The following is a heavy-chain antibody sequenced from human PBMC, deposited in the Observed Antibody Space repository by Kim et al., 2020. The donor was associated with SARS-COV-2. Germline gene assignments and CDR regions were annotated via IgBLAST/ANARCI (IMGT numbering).Heavy chain of an antibody. CDR3: AKAKGYYDSSGYPRNYYYYGMDV. V-gene: IGHV3-23*01. CDR1: GFTFSSYA. Sequence: GGSLRLSCAASGFTFSSYAMSWVRQAPGKGLEWVSAISGSGGSTYYADSVKGRFTISRDNSKNTLYLQMNSLRAEDTAVYYCAKAKGYYDSSGYPRNYYYYGMDVWGQGTTVTVSS. CDR2: ISGSGGST. J-gene: IGHJ6*02. D-gene: IGHD3-22*01.